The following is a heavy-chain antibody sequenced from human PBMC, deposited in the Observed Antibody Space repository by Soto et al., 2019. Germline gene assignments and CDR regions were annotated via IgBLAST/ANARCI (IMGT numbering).Heavy chain of an antibody. CDR1: GVNFTSYA. CDR2: IVPLFGTT. D-gene: IGHD2-15*01. J-gene: IGHJ5*02. V-gene: IGHV1-69*01. Sequence: QVQLVQSGAELKQPGSSVKVSCTASGVNFTSYAISWVRQAPGQGLECMGGIVPLFGTTNYAHKFRGRVTVTADESTSTVYREKRSPRSECTDVYYCAKACGRCCYNWFDPWGQGTLVTVST. CDR3: AKACGRCCYNWFDP.